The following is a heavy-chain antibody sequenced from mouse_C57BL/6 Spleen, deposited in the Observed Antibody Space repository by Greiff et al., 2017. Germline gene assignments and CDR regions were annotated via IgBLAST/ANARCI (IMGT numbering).Heavy chain of an antibody. CDR3: AKRNWDWAY. V-gene: IGHV1-9*01. CDR2: ILPGSGST. J-gene: IGHJ3*01. Sequence: VHLVESGAELMKPGASVKLSCKATGYTFTGYWIEWVKQRPGHGLEWIGEILPGSGSTNYNEKFKGKATFTADTSSNTAYMQLSSLTTEDSAIYYCAKRNWDWAYWGQGTLVTVSA. CDR1: GYTFTGYW. D-gene: IGHD4-1*01.